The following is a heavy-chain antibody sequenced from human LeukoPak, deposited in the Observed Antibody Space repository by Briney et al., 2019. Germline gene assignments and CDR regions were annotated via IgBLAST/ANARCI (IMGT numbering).Heavy chain of an antibody. CDR3: ARDSCDVAFDI. J-gene: IGHJ3*02. CDR2: ISSSGDRT. Sequence: GGSLRLLCAASVLPLSSYAMLWVRQAPGKGVEYVSAISSSGDRTYYANPVKGRFTISRDNSKNTLYLQMGSLRAEGMAVYYCARDSCDVAFDIWGQGTMVTVSS. CDR1: VLPLSSYA. D-gene: IGHD2-21*01. V-gene: IGHV3-64*01.